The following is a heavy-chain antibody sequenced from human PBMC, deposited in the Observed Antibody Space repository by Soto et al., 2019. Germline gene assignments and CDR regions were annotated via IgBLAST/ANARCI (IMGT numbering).Heavy chain of an antibody. CDR2: IYYSGST. J-gene: IGHJ3*02. CDR1: GGSISSYY. Sequence: SETLSLTCTVSGGSISSYYWSWIRQPPGKGLEWIGYIYYSGSTNYNPSLKSRVTISVDTSKNQFSLKLSSVTAADTAVYYCARGQVVVAAGRGIYAFDIWGQGTMVTVSS. V-gene: IGHV4-59*01. CDR3: ARGQVVVAAGRGIYAFDI. D-gene: IGHD2-15*01.